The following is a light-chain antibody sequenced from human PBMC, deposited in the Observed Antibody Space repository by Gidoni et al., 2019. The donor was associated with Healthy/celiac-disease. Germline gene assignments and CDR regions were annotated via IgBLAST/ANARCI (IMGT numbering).Light chain of an antibody. J-gene: IGLJ2*01. CDR3: CSYAGSYTVV. Sequence: QSALTQPRSVSGSPGQSVTISCTGTSSDVGGYNYVSWYQHHPGKAPNLMIYDVSKRPSGVPDRFSGSKSGNTASLTISGLQAEDEADYYCCSYAGSYTVVFGGGTKLTVL. CDR1: SSDVGGYNY. CDR2: DVS. V-gene: IGLV2-11*01.